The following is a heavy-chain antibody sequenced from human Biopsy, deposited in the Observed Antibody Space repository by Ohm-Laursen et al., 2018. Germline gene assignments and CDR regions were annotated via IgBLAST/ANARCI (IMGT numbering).Heavy chain of an antibody. Sequence: SETLSLTCIVSGGSVSDSFHFWSWIRQPPGKGLEWIGDVYYRGTTNYNPSLKSRLTISEDTSKNQFSLNLNSVTTADTAVYFCARDVKRYCSGTSCYSGYFGMDVWGQGTTVTVS. CDR1: GGSVSDSFHF. D-gene: IGHD2-2*01. J-gene: IGHJ6*02. CDR2: VYYRGTT. V-gene: IGHV4-61*01. CDR3: ARDVKRYCSGTSCYSGYFGMDV.